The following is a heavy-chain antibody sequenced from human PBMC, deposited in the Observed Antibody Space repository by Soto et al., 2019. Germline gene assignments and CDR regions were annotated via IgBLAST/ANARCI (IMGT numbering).Heavy chain of an antibody. V-gene: IGHV3-64*01. Sequence: GGSLRLSCAASGFTFSSYAMHWVRQAPGKGLAYVSAISSNGGSTYYANSVKVRFTISRDNSKNTLYLQMGSLRAEDMAVYYCARDSDDSSGYYFDYWGQGTLVTVSS. J-gene: IGHJ4*02. D-gene: IGHD3-22*01. CDR3: ARDSDDSSGYYFDY. CDR2: ISSNGGST. CDR1: GFTFSSYA.